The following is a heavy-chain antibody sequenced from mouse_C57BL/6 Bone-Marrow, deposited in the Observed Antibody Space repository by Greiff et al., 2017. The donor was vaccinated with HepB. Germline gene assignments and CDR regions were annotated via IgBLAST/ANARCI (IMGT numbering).Heavy chain of an antibody. CDR3: ARLGQFITTVVARYYFDY. CDR1: GYTFTSYW. V-gene: IGHV1-69*01. J-gene: IGHJ2*01. CDR2: IDPSDSYT. D-gene: IGHD1-1*01. Sequence: QVQLKQPGAELVMPGASVKLSCKASGYTFTSYWMHWVKQRPGQGLEWIGEIDPSDSYTNYNQKFKGKSTLTVDKSSSTAYMQLSSLTSEDSAVYYCARLGQFITTVVARYYFDYWGQGTTLTVSS.